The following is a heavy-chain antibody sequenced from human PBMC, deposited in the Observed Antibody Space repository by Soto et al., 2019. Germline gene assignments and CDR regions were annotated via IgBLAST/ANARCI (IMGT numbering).Heavy chain of an antibody. V-gene: IGHV3-33*01. J-gene: IGHJ6*02. CDR3: AREGFWSGYYSSYYYYGMDV. CDR1: GFTFSSYG. CDR2: IWYDGSNK. D-gene: IGHD3-3*01. Sequence: GGSLRLSCAASGFTFSSYGMHWVRQAPGKGLEWVAVIWYDGSNKDYADSVKGRFTISRDNSKNTLYRQMNSLRAEDTAVYYCAREGFWSGYYSSYYYYGMDVWGQGTTVTVSS.